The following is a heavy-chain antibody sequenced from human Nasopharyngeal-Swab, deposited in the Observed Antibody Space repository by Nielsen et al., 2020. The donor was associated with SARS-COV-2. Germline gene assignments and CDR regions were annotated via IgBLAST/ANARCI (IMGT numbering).Heavy chain of an antibody. CDR2: ISGSGGST. Sequence: GESLKISCAASGFTFSGYAMSWVRQAPGKGLEWVSAISGSGGSTYYADSVKGRFTISRDNSKNTLYLQMNSLRAEDTAVYYCAKETSTVTKTFDYWGQGTLVTVSS. CDR1: GFTFSGYA. V-gene: IGHV3-23*01. J-gene: IGHJ4*02. D-gene: IGHD4-17*01. CDR3: AKETSTVTKTFDY.